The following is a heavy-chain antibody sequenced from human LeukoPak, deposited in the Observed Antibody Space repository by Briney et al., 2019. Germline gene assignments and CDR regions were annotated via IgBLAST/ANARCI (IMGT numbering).Heavy chain of an antibody. V-gene: IGHV1-24*01. D-gene: IGHD3-16*02. J-gene: IGHJ1*01. CDR1: GYTLTELA. Sequence: ASVKVSCKVSGYTLTELAIHWVRQAPGKGLEWMGGFDPENAETLYAQKFQGRVTMSEDISTETAYMELSSLRSEDTALYYCATARSVITFGGVIVTEVEYFQHWGQGTLVTVSS. CDR2: FDPENAET. CDR3: ATARSVITFGGVIVTEVEYFQH.